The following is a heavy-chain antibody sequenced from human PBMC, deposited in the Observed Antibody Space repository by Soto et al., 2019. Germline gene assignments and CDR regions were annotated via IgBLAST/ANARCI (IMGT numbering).Heavy chain of an antibody. J-gene: IGHJ6*02. CDR1: GVPVSGYDLY. CDR2: VYHTGTT. V-gene: IGHV4-31*02. Sequence: LSLTCVVSGVPVSGYDLYLCWIRHLPGKGLEWIANVYHTGTTYYNPSLKSRVSMSVDTSQNQFSLILASVTAADTAVYYCARALVTDYNSRDYHYYFAMDVWGQGTSVTVSS. D-gene: IGHD3-22*01. CDR3: ARALVTDYNSRDYHYYFAMDV.